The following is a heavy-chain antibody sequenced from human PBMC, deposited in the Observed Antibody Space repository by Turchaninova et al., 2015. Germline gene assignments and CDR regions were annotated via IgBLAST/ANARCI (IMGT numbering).Heavy chain of an antibody. V-gene: IGHV4-34*01. D-gene: IGHD1-26*01. Sequence: QVQLQQWGAGLLKPSETLSLTCAVYGGSFSGYYWSWIRQPPGKGLAWIGEINHRGSTNYNPSSQGPATISVDTYKTPCYLKLRSVTAADTALYYCARGRSTLIVGVQTPVDYWGQGTLVTVSS. CDR3: ARGRSTLIVGVQTPVDY. CDR2: INHRGST. CDR1: GGSFSGYY. J-gene: IGHJ4*02.